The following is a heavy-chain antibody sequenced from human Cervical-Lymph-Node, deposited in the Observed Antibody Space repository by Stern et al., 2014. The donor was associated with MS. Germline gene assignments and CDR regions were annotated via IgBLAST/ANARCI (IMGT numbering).Heavy chain of an antibody. D-gene: IGHD3-22*01. CDR3: ARWGLISSGYYFLDY. V-gene: IGHV4-59*12. CDR2: IYYSGST. J-gene: IGHJ4*02. CDR1: GGSISGYF. Sequence: QLQLQESGPGLVKPSETLSLTCTVSGGSISGYFWNWMRQSPGKGLEWIGYIYYSGSTKYNSYLESRVTISVDTSKNELSLKLRSVTAADTAVYYCARWGLISSGYYFLDYWGQGTLVTVSS.